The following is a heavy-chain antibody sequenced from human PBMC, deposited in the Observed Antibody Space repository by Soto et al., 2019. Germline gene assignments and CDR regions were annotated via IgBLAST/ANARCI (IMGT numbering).Heavy chain of an antibody. CDR2: IYYSGST. CDR1: GGSISSGDYY. D-gene: IGHD6-13*01. CDR3: ARDLYSSSWGEFDY. J-gene: IGHJ4*02. Sequence: SETLSLTCTVSGGSISSGDYYWSWIRQPPGKGLEWIGYIYYSGSTYYNPSLKSRVTISVDTSKNQFFLKLSAVTAADTAVYYCARDLYSSSWGEFDYWGQGTLVTVSS. V-gene: IGHV4-30-4*01.